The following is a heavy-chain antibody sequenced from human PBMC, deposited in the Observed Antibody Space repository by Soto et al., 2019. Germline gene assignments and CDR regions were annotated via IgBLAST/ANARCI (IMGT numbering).Heavy chain of an antibody. CDR1: GFTFSSYW. Sequence: EVQLVESGGGLVQPGGSLRLSCAASGFTFSSYWMSWVRQAPGKGLELVANIKQDGSEKYYVDSVKGRFTSSRDNAKNSLYLQMNSLRAEDTAVYYCASSNYDFWSGYYNPYGYYYYMDVWGKGTTVTVSS. CDR2: IKQDGSEK. V-gene: IGHV3-7*01. J-gene: IGHJ6*03. D-gene: IGHD3-3*01. CDR3: ASSNYDFWSGYYNPYGYYYYMDV.